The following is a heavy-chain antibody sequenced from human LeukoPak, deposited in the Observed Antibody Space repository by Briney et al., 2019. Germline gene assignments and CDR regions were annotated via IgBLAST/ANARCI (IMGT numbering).Heavy chain of an antibody. CDR1: GYTLTSYD. CDR3: ARETPSRYFDY. V-gene: IGHV1-8*01. J-gene: IGHJ4*02. CDR2: MNPNSGRT. D-gene: IGHD4-23*01. Sequence: GASVKVSCKASGYTLTSYDVNWVRQATGQGLEWMGWMNPNSGRTGYAQKFQGRVTITRNTSISTAYMELSSLRSEDTAVYFCARETPSRYFDYWGQGTPVTVPS.